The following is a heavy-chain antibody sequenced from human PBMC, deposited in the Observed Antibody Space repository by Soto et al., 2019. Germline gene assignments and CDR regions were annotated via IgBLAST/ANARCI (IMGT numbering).Heavy chain of an antibody. CDR3: ARRPPYTNYLDY. CDR1: GFSLNTSGVG. CDR2: IYWSDEK. Sequence: QITLKESGPALVKPTQTLTLTCTISGFSLNTSGVGVGWIRQPPGKALEWLALIYWSDEKRYSPSLNTRLTITKDTSKNQVVLTMTNMDPVDTATYYCARRPPYTNYLDYWGQGTLVTVSS. J-gene: IGHJ4*02. V-gene: IGHV2-5*01. D-gene: IGHD4-4*01.